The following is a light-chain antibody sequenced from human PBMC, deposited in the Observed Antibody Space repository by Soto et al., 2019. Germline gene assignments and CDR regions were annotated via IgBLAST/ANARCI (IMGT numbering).Light chain of an antibody. CDR1: QSVSNN. CDR2: GAF. J-gene: IGKJ1*01. CDR3: QQYLHTTRT. Sequence: DIVLTQSPDTLSLSPGPRSTLSCTARQSVSNNYLAWYQQKPGQAPRILIYGAFTGATAIPARFSGSGSGTEFTLTISSLQDEDVAVYDGQQYLHTTRTFGQGTKVDIK. V-gene: IGKV3-15*01.